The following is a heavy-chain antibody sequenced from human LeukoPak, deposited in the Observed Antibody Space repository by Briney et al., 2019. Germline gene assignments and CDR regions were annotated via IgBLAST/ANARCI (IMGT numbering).Heavy chain of an antibody. CDR2: ISWNSGSI. J-gene: IGHJ4*02. D-gene: IGHD2-2*01. Sequence: GRSLRLSCAASGFPFDDYAMHWVRQAPGKGLEWVSGISWNSGSIGYADSVKGRFTISRDNAKNSLYLQMNSLRAEDTALYYCASTPYPYWGQGTLVTVSS. CDR3: ASTPYPY. V-gene: IGHV3-9*01. CDR1: GFPFDDYA.